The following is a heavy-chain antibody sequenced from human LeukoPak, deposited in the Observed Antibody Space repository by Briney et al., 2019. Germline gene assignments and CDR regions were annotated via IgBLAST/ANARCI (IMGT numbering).Heavy chain of an antibody. CDR3: ARDPDPYDYVWGSALVDAFDI. CDR1: GFTFSSYW. D-gene: IGHD3-16*01. Sequence: GGSLRLSCAASGFTFSSYWMSWVRQAPGKGLEWVANIKQDGSEKYYVDSVKGRFTISRDNAKNSLYLQMNSLRAEDTAVYYCARDPDPYDYVWGSALVDAFDIWGQGTMVTVSS. CDR2: IKQDGSEK. J-gene: IGHJ3*02. V-gene: IGHV3-7*01.